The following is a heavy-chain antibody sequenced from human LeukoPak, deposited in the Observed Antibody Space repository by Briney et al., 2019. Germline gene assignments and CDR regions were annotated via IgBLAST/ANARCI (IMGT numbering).Heavy chain of an antibody. V-gene: IGHV3-21*04. CDR1: GFTFSSYS. D-gene: IGHD3-9*01. CDR2: ISSSSSYI. Sequence: GGSLRLSCAASGFTFSSYSMNWVRQAPGKGLEWVSSISSSSSYIYYADSVKGRFTISRDNAKNSLYLQMNSLRAEDTAVYYCAREQYYDILTGSYPGLDYWGQGTLVTVSS. J-gene: IGHJ4*02. CDR3: AREQYYDILTGSYPGLDY.